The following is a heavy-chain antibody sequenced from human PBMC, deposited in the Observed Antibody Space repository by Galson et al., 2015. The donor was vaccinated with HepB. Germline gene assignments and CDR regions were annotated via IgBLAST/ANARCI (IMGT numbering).Heavy chain of an antibody. CDR2: ITYDANNK. CDR1: GFTFSLYY. V-gene: IGHV3-30*16. D-gene: IGHD2-15*01. CDR3: ARSPRLSCNGDSCYSFGYFDY. Sequence: SLKLSCAASGFTFSLYYMHWVRQAPGQGLEWVALITYDANNKYYAHSFRGRITITRDNSTNTLYLQMNSLRPEDTAVYYCARSPRLSCNGDSCYSFGYFDYWGQGAPVTVSS. J-gene: IGHJ4*02.